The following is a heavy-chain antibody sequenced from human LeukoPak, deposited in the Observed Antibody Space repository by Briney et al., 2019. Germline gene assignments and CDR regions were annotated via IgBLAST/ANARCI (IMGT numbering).Heavy chain of an antibody. D-gene: IGHD1-26*01. Sequence: ASVKVSCKASGYTFTGYYMHWVRQAHGQGLEWMGWINPSSGGTKYAQKFQGRVTMTRDTSISTAYMELSRLRSDDTAVYYCARESPSELRRYYYMDVWGKGTTVTVSS. V-gene: IGHV1-2*02. CDR1: GYTFTGYY. CDR3: ARESPSELRRYYYMDV. J-gene: IGHJ6*03. CDR2: INPSSGGT.